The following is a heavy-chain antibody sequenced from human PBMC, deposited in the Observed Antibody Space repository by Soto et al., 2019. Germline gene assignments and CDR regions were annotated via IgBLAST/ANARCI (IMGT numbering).Heavy chain of an antibody. J-gene: IGHJ6*02. CDR2: ISGSGGST. Sequence: GGSLRLSCAASGFTFSSYAMSWVRQAPGKGLEWVSAISGSGGSTYYADSVKGRFTISRDNSKNTLYLQMNSLRAEDTAVYYCAKGYCSGGSCYSWRYYGMDVWGQGTTVTVS. D-gene: IGHD2-15*01. CDR1: GFTFSSYA. CDR3: AKGYCSGGSCYSWRYYGMDV. V-gene: IGHV3-23*01.